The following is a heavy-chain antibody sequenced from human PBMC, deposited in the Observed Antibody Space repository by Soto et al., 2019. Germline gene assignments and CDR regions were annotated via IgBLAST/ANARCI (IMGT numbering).Heavy chain of an antibody. CDR3: ARAFGGWYLPHLASLFDYYYGMDV. CDR2: ISYDGSNK. D-gene: IGHD6-19*01. V-gene: IGHV3-30-3*01. Sequence: QVQLVESGGGVVQPGRSLRLSCAASGFTFSSYAMHWVRQAPGKGLEWVAVISYDGSNKYYADSVKGRFTISRDNSKNTLYLQMNSLRAEDTAVYYCARAFGGWYLPHLASLFDYYYGMDVW. CDR1: GFTFSSYA. J-gene: IGHJ6*01.